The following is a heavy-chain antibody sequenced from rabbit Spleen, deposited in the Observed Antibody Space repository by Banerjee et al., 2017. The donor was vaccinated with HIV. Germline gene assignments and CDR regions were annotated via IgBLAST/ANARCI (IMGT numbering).Heavy chain of an antibody. J-gene: IGHJ4*01. V-gene: IGHV1S40*01. Sequence: QSLEESGGDLVKPGASLTLTCTASGFSFSSSYYMSWVRQAPGKGLEWIACIYTGSGSTYYASWAKGRFTISKTSSTTVFLQMTSLTAADTATYFCASGNTNDQFNLWGPGTLVTVS. CDR2: IYTGSGST. D-gene: IGHD7-1*01. CDR1: GFSFSSSYY. CDR3: ASGNTNDQFNL.